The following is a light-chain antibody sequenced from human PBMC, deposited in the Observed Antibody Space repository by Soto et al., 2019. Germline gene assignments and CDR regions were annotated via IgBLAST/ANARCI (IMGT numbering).Light chain of an antibody. J-gene: IGLJ2*01. CDR3: SSYTNSDAVL. Sequence: QSALTQPASVSGSPGQSITISCTGTSSDVGGYNYVSWYQQHPGKAPKLMIYEVNNRPSGVSNRFSGSKSGNTASLTISGLQAEDEADYYCSSYTNSDAVLFGGGTKLTVL. V-gene: IGLV2-14*01. CDR1: SSDVGGYNY. CDR2: EVN.